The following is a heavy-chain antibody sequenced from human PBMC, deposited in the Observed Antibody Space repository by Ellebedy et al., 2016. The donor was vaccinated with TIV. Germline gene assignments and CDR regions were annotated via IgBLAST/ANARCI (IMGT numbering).Heavy chain of an antibody. CDR3: ARTRYLGIAAGMNWFDP. CDR2: IYHSGST. V-gene: IGHV4-4*02. D-gene: IGHD6-13*01. CDR1: GGSISSSNW. Sequence: GSLRLSXAVSGGSISSSNWWRWVRQPPGKGLEWIGEIYHSGSTNYNPSLKSRVTISVDKSKNQFSLKLSSVTAADTAVYYCARTRYLGIAAGMNWFDPWGQGTLVTVSS. J-gene: IGHJ5*02.